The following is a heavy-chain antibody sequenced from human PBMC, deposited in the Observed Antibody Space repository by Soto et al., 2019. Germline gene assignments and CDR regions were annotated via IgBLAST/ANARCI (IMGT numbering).Heavy chain of an antibody. CDR2: ISYDGSNK. D-gene: IGHD3-3*01. V-gene: IGHV3-30*18. J-gene: IGHJ4*02. CDR3: AKDLDGDFWSGYHYFDY. Sequence: QVQLVESGGGVVQPGRSLRLSCAVSGLTFRSYGMHWVRQAPGKGLERVAVISYDGSNKYYADSVKGRFTISRDNSKNRLYLQMNSLRAEDTAVYYCAKDLDGDFWSGYHYFDYWGQGTLVTVSS. CDR1: GLTFRSYG.